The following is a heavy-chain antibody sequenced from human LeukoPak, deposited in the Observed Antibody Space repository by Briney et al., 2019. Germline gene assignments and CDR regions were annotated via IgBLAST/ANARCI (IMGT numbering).Heavy chain of an antibody. CDR3: ARDGTAAGLYFDL. J-gene: IGHJ4*01. CDR1: GFTFTDYW. V-gene: IGHV3-7*01. D-gene: IGHD6-13*01. Sequence: GGSLLLSCDVSGFTFTDYWMNWVRQAPGKGPEWVASIRQDGSEKTYVDSVKGRFTISRDNTKNSLSLQLNGLRAEDTAVYYCARDGTAAGLYFDLWGQGTLVTVSS. CDR2: IRQDGSEK.